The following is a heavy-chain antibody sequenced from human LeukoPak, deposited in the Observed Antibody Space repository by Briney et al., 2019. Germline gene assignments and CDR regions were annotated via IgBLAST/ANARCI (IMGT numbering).Heavy chain of an antibody. CDR3: LPGWYGPYYFDY. D-gene: IGHD6-19*01. V-gene: IGHV3-9*01. CDR1: GFTFDDYA. Sequence: GGSLRLSCAASGFTFDDYAMHWVRQAPGKGLEWVSGISWNSGSIGYADSVKGRFTISRDNAKNSLYLQMNSLRAEDTALYYCLPGWYGPYYFDYWGQGTLVTVSS. J-gene: IGHJ4*02. CDR2: ISWNSGSI.